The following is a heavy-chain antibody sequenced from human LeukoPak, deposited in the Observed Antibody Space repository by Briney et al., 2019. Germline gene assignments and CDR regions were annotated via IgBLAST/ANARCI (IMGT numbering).Heavy chain of an antibody. CDR3: VKDNPLDY. CDR2: ISGIGGNT. V-gene: IGHV3-23*01. D-gene: IGHD1-14*01. CDR1: GFTFSSYA. Sequence: GGCLRLSCAASGFTFSSYAMSWVRQARGRGLECISGISGIGGNTYYADSVKGRFTISRHNSKNTLYLHINSLRPEHTALYSCVKDNPLDYWGQGTLVIVSS. J-gene: IGHJ4*02.